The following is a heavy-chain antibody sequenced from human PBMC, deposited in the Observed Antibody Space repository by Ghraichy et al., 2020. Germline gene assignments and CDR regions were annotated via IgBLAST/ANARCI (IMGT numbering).Heavy chain of an antibody. CDR3: ARENRGYRSHDCYFDL. CDR2: ISAYNGNT. D-gene: IGHD3-10*01. V-gene: IGHV1-18*01. CDR1: GYTFTSYG. Sequence: ASVKVSCKASGYTFTSYGISWVRQAPGQGLEWMGWISAYNGNTNYAQKLQGRVTMTTDTSTSTAYMELRSLTSDDTAVYYCARENRGYRSHDCYFDLWGRGSLVTVSS. J-gene: IGHJ2*01.